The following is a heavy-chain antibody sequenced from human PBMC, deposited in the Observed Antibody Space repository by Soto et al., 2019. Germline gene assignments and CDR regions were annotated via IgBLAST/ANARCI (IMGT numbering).Heavy chain of an antibody. CDR1: GGSISSGGYY. J-gene: IGHJ4*02. V-gene: IGHV4-31*03. CDR3: ARAPLMSYSSSWHKYYLDY. CDR2: IYYSGST. D-gene: IGHD6-13*01. Sequence: SETLSLTCTVSGGSISSGGYYWSWIRQHPGKGLEWIGYIYYSGSTYYNPSLKSRVTISVDTSKNQFSLKLSSVTAADTAVYYCARAPLMSYSSSWHKYYLDYWGQGTLVTVSS.